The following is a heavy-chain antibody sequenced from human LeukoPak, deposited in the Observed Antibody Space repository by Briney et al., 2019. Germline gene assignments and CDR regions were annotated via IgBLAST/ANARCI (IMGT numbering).Heavy chain of an antibody. CDR1: GGSISSGGYY. J-gene: IGHJ6*02. V-gene: IGHV4-31*03. D-gene: IGHD3-3*02. CDR3: ARDSNADYYYYAMDV. Sequence: SETLSLTCTVSGGSISSGGYYWSWIRRHPGKGLEWIGYIYYSGSTYYNPSLKSRVTISVDTSKNQFSLKLSSVTAADTAVYYCARDSNADYYYYAMDVWGQGTTVTVSS. CDR2: IYYSGST.